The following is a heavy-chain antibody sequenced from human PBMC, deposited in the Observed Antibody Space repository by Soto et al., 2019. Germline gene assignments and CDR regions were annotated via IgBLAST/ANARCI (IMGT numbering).Heavy chain of an antibody. CDR1: GGSITAYY. Sequence: QVQLQESGPGLLKPSETLSLTCTVSGGSITAYYWTWIRHPPRKGLEWIGYFYNSGGTNYNPSLKSRVTISAGTSKNQFSLKLQSVTAADSAVYFCARAGIWFGSRLDYWGQGTLVTVSS. D-gene: IGHD3-10*01. J-gene: IGHJ4*02. CDR3: ARAGIWFGSRLDY. V-gene: IGHV4-59*01. CDR2: FYNSGGT.